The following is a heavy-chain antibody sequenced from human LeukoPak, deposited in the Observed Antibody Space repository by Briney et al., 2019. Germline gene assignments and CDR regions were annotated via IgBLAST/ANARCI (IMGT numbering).Heavy chain of an antibody. CDR2: IYYTGST. CDR3: ARELYSGSDY. D-gene: IGHD5-12*01. J-gene: IGHJ4*02. V-gene: IGHV4-59*01. CDR1: SGSISSFY. Sequence: SETLSLTCTVSSGSISSFYWSWIRQTPGKGLEWIGYIYYTGSTDYNPSLESRVTISIDTSNNQISLMMSSVTSADTAVYYCARELYSGSDYWGQGTLVTVSP.